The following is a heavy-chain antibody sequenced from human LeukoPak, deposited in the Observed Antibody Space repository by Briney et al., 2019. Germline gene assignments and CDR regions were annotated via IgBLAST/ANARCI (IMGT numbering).Heavy chain of an antibody. J-gene: IGHJ4*02. CDR1: GGSISSYY. Sequence: SETLSLTCTVSGGSISSYYWSWIRQPPWKGLEWIGYIYYSGSTNYNPSLKSRVTISVDTSKNQFSLKLSSVTAADTAVYYCAREGSRGYCSSTSCPFDYWGQGTLVTVSS. CDR3: AREGSRGYCSSTSCPFDY. CDR2: IYYSGST. V-gene: IGHV4-59*01. D-gene: IGHD2-2*01.